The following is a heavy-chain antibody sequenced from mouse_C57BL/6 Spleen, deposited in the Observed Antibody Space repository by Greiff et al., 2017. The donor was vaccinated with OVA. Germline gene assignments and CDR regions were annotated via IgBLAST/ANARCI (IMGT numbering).Heavy chain of an antibody. V-gene: IGHV3-6*01. J-gene: IGHJ2*01. D-gene: IGHD2-4*01. CDR1: GYSITSGYY. Sequence: EVHLVESGPGLVKPSQSLSLTCSVTGYSITSGYYWNWIRQFPGNKLEWMGYISYDGSNNYNPSLKNRISITRDTSKNQFFLKLNSVTTEDTATYYCARDLYDYDFDYWGQGTTLTVSS. CDR3: ARDLYDYDFDY. CDR2: ISYDGSN.